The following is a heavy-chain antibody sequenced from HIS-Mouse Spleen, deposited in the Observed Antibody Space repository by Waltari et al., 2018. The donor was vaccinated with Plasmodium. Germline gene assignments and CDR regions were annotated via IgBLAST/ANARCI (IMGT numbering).Heavy chain of an antibody. CDR3: ARGRVLGTSSGYFDL. D-gene: IGHD3-10*01. CDR1: GGSFSGYY. CDR2: INHSGST. J-gene: IGHJ2*01. Sequence: QVQLQQWGAGLLKPSETLSLTCAVHGGSFSGYYWSWFRQPTGTGLEWIGEINHSGSTNYNPSLKSRVTISVDTSKNQFSLKLSSVTAADTAVYYCARGRVLGTSSGYFDLWGRGTLVTVSS. V-gene: IGHV4-34*01.